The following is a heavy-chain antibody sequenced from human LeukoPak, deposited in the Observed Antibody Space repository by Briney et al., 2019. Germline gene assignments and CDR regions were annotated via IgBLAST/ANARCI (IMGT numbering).Heavy chain of an antibody. Sequence: GASVKVSCKASGYTFTGYYMHWVRQAPGQGLEWMGWINPNSGGTNYAQKFQGRVTMTRDTSISTAYMELSRLRSDDTAVYYCARVLVPAAIGYGMDVWGQGTTVTVSS. CDR2: INPNSGGT. CDR3: ARVLVPAAIGYGMDV. V-gene: IGHV1-2*02. CDR1: GYTFTGYY. D-gene: IGHD2-2*01. J-gene: IGHJ6*02.